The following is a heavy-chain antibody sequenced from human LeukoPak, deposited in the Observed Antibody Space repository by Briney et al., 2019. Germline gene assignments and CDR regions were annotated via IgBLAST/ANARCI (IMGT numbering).Heavy chain of an antibody. V-gene: IGHV1-2*04. Sequence: ASVKVSCKASGYTFTGYYMHWVRQAPGQGLEWMGWINPNSGGTNYAQKFQGWVTMTRDTSISTAYMELSRLRSDDTAVYYCGTDFAVAGIDYWGQGTLVTVSS. CDR3: GTDFAVAGIDY. CDR1: GYTFTGYY. D-gene: IGHD6-19*01. CDR2: INPNSGGT. J-gene: IGHJ4*02.